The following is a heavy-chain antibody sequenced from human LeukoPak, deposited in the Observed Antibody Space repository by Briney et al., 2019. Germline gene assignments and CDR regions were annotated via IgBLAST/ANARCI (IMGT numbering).Heavy chain of an antibody. Sequence: ASVKVSCKASGYTFTSYGISWVRQAPGQGLEWMGWISAYNGNTNYAQKLQGGVTMTTDTSTSTAYMELRSLRSDDTAVYYCAREALALYYYDSSGPYYFDYWGQGTLVTVSS. D-gene: IGHD3-22*01. CDR2: ISAYNGNT. J-gene: IGHJ4*02. CDR3: AREALALYYYDSSGPYYFDY. CDR1: GYTFTSYG. V-gene: IGHV1-18*01.